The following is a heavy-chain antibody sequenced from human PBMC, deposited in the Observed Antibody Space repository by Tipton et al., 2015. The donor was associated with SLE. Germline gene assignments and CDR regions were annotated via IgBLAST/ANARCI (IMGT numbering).Heavy chain of an antibody. V-gene: IGHV4-38-2*01. CDR1: DYSISSGYY. CDR2: IYHSGIT. Sequence: LRLSCAVSDYSISSGYYWGWLRRPPGRGLEWIGNIYHSGITYYNPSLKSRVTISLDTSKNQFSLKLSSVTAADTAVYYCARVKSIFGVVIIDYWGQGTLVTVSS. CDR3: ARVKSIFGVVIIDY. D-gene: IGHD3-3*01. J-gene: IGHJ4*02.